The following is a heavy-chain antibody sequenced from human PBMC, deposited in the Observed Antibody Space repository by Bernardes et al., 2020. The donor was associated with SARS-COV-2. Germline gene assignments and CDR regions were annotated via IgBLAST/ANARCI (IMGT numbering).Heavy chain of an antibody. D-gene: IGHD2-15*01. V-gene: IGHV3-48*03. CDR3: ARDRTWYSFYL. J-gene: IGHJ4*02. CDR2: ISRSGSSV. CDR1: GRTFSSEE. Sequence: GGSLRLSCVGSGRTFSSEEMSWVRQAPGKGLEWVADISRSGSSVYYADPVRGRSPISRDNAENSLYLQMNSLSAEDTAVYYCARDRTWYSFYLWGQGTLVTVSS.